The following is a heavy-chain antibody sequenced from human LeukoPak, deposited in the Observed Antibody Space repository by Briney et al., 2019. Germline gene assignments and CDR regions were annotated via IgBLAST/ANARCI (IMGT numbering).Heavy chain of an antibody. CDR2: IYYRGSS. V-gene: IGHV4-39*06. J-gene: IGHJ3*02. CDR3: AREESGPDAFDI. Sequence: SETLSLTCTVSGDSISRSSYYWGGIRQPPGKGLWWVGGIYYRGSSYYNPSIESPGNISVDKSQNQIPMMLRSEHAANRAVDCLAREESGPDAFDIWGQGTMVTVSS. CDR1: GDSISRSSYY. D-gene: IGHD1-26*01.